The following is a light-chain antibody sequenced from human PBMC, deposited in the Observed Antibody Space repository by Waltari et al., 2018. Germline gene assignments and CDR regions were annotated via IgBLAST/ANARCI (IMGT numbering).Light chain of an antibody. V-gene: IGKV3-15*01. CDR2: GAS. CDR3: QQYNDWSPFT. J-gene: IGKJ3*01. Sequence: EVVMTQSPATLSVSPGERATLSCRASQSISSKLAWYQHKPGQAPRLLIYGASTRATDIPARFSGSGSGAEFTLTISSLQSEDSAVYHCQQYNDWSPFTFGPGTKVEIK. CDR1: QSISSK.